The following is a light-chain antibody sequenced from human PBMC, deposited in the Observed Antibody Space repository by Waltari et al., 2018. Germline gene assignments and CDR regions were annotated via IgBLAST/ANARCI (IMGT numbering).Light chain of an antibody. CDR1: QSVSSN. Sequence: MVMTHSPSTLSVSPFSIATLSCRASQSVSSNLAWYQQKPGQAPRLVIYGASTRATGIPARFSGSGSGTEFTLTISSLQSEDFAVYYCQQYNNWPPWTFGQGTKVEIK. J-gene: IGKJ1*01. CDR2: GAS. V-gene: IGKV3-15*01. CDR3: QQYNNWPPWT.